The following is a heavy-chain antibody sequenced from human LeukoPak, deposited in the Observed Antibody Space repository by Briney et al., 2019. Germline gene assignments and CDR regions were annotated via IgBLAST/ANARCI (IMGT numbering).Heavy chain of an antibody. CDR3: LTIVETTFDAFDI. CDR2: ISGSGGST. J-gene: IGHJ3*02. V-gene: IGHV3-23*01. D-gene: IGHD2/OR15-2a*01. Sequence: TGGSLRLSCATSGFTFSSYAMSWVRQAPGKGLEWVSAISGSGGSTYYADSVKGRFTISRDNAKNSLYLQMNSLRAEDTAVYYCLTIVETTFDAFDIWGQGTMVTVSS. CDR1: GFTFSSYA.